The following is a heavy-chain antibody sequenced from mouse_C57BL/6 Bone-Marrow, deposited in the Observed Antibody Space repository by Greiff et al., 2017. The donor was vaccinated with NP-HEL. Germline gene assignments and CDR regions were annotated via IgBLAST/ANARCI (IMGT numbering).Heavy chain of an antibody. CDR2: ISNLAYSI. V-gene: IGHV5-15*01. Sequence: EVQRVESGGGLVQPGGSLKLSCAASGFTFSDYGMAWVRQAPRKGPEWVAFISNLAYSIYYAATVTGRFTISRENAKNTLYLEMSSLRSEDTAMYYCARHGAYAMDDWGQGTSVTVSS. CDR1: GFTFSDYG. CDR3: ARHGAYAMDD. J-gene: IGHJ4*01.